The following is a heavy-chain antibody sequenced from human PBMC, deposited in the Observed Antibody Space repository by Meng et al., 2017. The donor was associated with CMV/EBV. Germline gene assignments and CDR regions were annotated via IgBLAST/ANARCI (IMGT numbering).Heavy chain of an antibody. CDR3: ARDYGGNSEWYFDL. V-gene: IGHV4-34*01. Sequence: CAVYGGPFSGSDWSWLRTPPGKGLEWIVELNHSGSTNSSPSLECRVTISVDTSKYQCSLRLSSVTAADTAVYYCARDYGGNSEWYFDLWGRGTLVTVSS. J-gene: IGHJ2*01. CDR1: GGPFSGSD. D-gene: IGHD4-23*01. CDR2: LNHSGST.